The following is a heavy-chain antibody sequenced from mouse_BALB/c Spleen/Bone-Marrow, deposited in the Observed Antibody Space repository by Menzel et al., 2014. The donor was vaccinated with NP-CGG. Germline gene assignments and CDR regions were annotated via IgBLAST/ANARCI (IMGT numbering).Heavy chain of an antibody. D-gene: IGHD3-2*01. CDR2: ILPGSGST. CDR3: ATARATWFAY. CDR1: GYTFSNYW. J-gene: IGHJ3*01. Sequence: VQLQESGAELMKPGASVKISCKATGYTFSNYWIEWVKQRPGHGLEWIGEILPGSGSTNYNEKFKGKATFTADTSSNTAYMQLSSLTPEDSAVYYCATARATWFAYWGQGTLVTVSA. V-gene: IGHV1-9*01.